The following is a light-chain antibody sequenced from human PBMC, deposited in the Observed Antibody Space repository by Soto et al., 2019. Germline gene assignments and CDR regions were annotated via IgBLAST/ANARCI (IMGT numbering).Light chain of an antibody. Sequence: IQLTQSPSSLSASVGDRVTITCRASQGISSYLAWYQQKPGKAPKLLIYAASTLQSGVPSRFSGSGSGTDFTLTISSMQPEDFATYSCQQLNSYPQTFGPGTKVDIK. CDR2: AAS. J-gene: IGKJ3*01. CDR1: QGISSY. CDR3: QQLNSYPQT. V-gene: IGKV1-9*01.